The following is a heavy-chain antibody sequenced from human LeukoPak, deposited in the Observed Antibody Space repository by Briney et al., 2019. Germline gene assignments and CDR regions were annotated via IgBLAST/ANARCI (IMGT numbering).Heavy chain of an antibody. Sequence: GGSLRLSCAASGFTVSSNYMSWVRQAPGKGLEWVSVIYSGGSTYYADSVKGRFTISRDNSKNTLYLQMNSLRAEDTAVYYCATLGTMVRGVIMDYWGQGTLVTVSS. J-gene: IGHJ4*02. CDR3: ATLGTMVRGVIMDY. V-gene: IGHV3-66*01. D-gene: IGHD3-10*01. CDR1: GFTVSSNY. CDR2: IYSGGST.